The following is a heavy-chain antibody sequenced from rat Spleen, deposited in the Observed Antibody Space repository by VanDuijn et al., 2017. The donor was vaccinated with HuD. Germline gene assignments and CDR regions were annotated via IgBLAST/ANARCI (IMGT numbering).Heavy chain of an antibody. CDR2: MWSGGST. V-gene: IGHV2-45*01. CDR3: ARDRGYGGYGTGTGFDY. J-gene: IGHJ3*01. D-gene: IGHD1-11*01. CDR1: GFSLINYS. Sequence: QVQLMESGPGLVQPSETLSLTCTVSGFSLINYSVHWVRQPPGKGLEWMGVMWSGGSTDYNSALKSRLSISRDTSKNQVFLKMNSLQSEDTTTYYCARDRGYGGYGTGTGFDYWGQGTLVTVSS.